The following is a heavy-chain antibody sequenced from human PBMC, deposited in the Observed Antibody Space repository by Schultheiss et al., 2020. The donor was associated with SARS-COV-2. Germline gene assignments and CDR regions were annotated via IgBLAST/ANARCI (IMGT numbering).Heavy chain of an antibody. D-gene: IGHD6-6*01. CDR2: IWYDGSNK. J-gene: IGHJ4*02. CDR1: GFTFSSYG. CDR3: ARGSSSSVFDY. Sequence: GGSLRLSCAASGFTFSSYGMHWVRQAPGKGLEWVAVIWYDGSNKYYADSVKGRFTISRDNSKNTLYLQMNSLRAEDTAVYYCARGSSSSVFDYWGQGTLVTVSS. V-gene: IGHV3-33*01.